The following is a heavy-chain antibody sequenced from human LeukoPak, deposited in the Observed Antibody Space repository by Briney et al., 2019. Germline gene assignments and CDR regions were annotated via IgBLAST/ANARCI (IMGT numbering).Heavy chain of an antibody. CDR2: MNPNSGNT. J-gene: IGHJ6*03. CDR3: ATTGAMAAAGTDYYMDV. V-gene: IGHV1-8*01. D-gene: IGHD6-13*01. Sequence: ASVKVSCKASGYTFTSYDINWVRQATGQGLEWMGWMNPNSGNTGYAQKFQGRVTMTRNTSISTAYMELSSLRSEDTAVYYCATTGAMAAAGTDYYMDVWGKGTTVTVSS. CDR1: GYTFTSYD.